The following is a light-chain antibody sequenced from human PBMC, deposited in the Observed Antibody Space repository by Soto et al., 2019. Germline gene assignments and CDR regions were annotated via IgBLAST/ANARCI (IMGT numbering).Light chain of an antibody. V-gene: IGKV3-11*01. Sequence: EIVLTQSPATLSLSPGERATLSCRASQNLSSFLIWYQQRPGQAPRPLIYDGSKRAAGVPDRISGDGSGTDYTLTISSLEPEDFAVYYCQQRTSWPMTFGQGTRLE. CDR1: QNLSSF. CDR2: DGS. J-gene: IGKJ5*01. CDR3: QQRTSWPMT.